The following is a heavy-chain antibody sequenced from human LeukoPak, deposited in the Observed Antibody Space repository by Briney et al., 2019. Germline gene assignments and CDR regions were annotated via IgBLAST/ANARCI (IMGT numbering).Heavy chain of an antibody. J-gene: IGHJ4*02. D-gene: IGHD3-10*01. CDR3: ARGGQWFGHLHVFDY. CDR2: IYTSGST. Sequence: TASQTLSLTCTVSGGSISSGSYYWSWIRQPAGKGLEWIGRIYTSGSTNYNPSLKSRVTISVDTSKNQFSLKLSSVTAADTAVYYCARGGQWFGHLHVFDYWGQGTLVTVSS. V-gene: IGHV4-61*02. CDR1: GGSISSGSYY.